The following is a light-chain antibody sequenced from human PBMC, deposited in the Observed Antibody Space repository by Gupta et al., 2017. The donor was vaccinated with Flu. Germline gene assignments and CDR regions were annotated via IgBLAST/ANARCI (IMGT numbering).Light chain of an antibody. V-gene: IGLV1-40*01. CDR2: AND. CDR1: SSNIGAGHN. J-gene: IGLJ3*02. Sequence: QSVLTQPPSEPGAPAQRVTISCAGSSSNIGAGHNVHWYQHLPGAAPKLLIYANDNRPSGVPDRFSGSKSGTSASLAISGLQPEDEADYYCQSYDNTLDSSLFGGGTKLTVL. CDR3: QSYDNTLDSSL.